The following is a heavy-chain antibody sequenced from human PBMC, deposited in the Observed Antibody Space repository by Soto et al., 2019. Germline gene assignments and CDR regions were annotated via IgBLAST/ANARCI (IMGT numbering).Heavy chain of an antibody. CDR3: ARANVGHYEILTGYYIYWFDP. CDR2: INAGNGNT. Sequence: ASVKVSCKASGYTFTSYAMHRVRQAPGQRLEWMGWINAGNGNTKYSQKFQGRVTITRDTSASTAYMELSSLRSEDTAVYYCARANVGHYEILTGYYIYWFDPWGQGTLVTVSS. D-gene: IGHD3-9*01. CDR1: GYTFTSYA. J-gene: IGHJ5*02. V-gene: IGHV1-3*01.